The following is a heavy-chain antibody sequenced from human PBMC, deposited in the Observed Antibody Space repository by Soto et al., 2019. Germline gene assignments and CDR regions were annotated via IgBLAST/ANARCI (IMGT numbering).Heavy chain of an antibody. CDR3: ARRGGYGELDY. CDR1: GYSFTTYW. J-gene: IGHJ4*02. CDR2: IYPGDSNT. V-gene: IGHV5-51*01. Sequence: EVQLVQSGAEVKKPGESLKISCKGSGYSFTTYWIGWVRQMPGKGLEWMGIIYPGDSNTRYSPSFEGQVTISSDNSIATGSLQGGSLKAPDTAMYYCARRGGYGELDYWGQGTLVTVSS. D-gene: IGHD4-17*01.